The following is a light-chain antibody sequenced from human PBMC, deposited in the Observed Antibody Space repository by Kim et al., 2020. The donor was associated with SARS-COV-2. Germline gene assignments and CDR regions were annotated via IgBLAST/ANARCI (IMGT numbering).Light chain of an antibody. CDR2: GAS. CDR3: HHYNNWPLT. V-gene: IGKV3-15*01. Sequence: VSPGQSATPSCRASQSVSSNVAWYQQKPGQSPRLLIYGASTRATGIPARFSGSGSGTEFTLTISSLQSEDFAVYYCHHYNNWPLTFGGGTKVDIK. J-gene: IGKJ4*01. CDR1: QSVSSN.